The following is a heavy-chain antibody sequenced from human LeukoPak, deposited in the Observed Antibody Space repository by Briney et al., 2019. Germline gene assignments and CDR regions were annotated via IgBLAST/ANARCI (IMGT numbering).Heavy chain of an antibody. J-gene: IGHJ4*02. CDR3: ARHLGASSSSAGDY. V-gene: IGHV3-20*04. D-gene: IGHD6-6*01. CDR2: INWNGGST. CDR1: GFTFDDYG. Sequence: GGSLRLSCAASGFTFDDYGMSWVRQAPGKGLEWVSGINWNGGSTGYADPVKGRFTISRDNAKNSLYLQMNSLRAEDTALYYCARHLGASSSSAGDYWGQGTLVTVSS.